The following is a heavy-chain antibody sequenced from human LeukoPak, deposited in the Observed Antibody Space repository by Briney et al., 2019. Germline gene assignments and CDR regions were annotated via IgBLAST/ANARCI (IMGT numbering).Heavy chain of an antibody. CDR3: ARTMGIKHYDAFDI. J-gene: IGHJ3*02. Sequence: GASVKVSCKASVYTITSYGISWVRQAPGQGLEWMGWISAYNGNTNYAQKLQGRVTMTTDTSTSTAYMELRSLRSDDTAVYYCARTMGIKHYDAFDIWGQGTMVTVSS. V-gene: IGHV1-18*01. CDR1: VYTITSYG. D-gene: IGHD7-27*01. CDR2: ISAYNGNT.